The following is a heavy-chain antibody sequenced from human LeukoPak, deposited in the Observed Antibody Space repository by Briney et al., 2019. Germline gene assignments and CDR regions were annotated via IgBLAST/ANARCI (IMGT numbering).Heavy chain of an antibody. CDR1: GFSFSNFA. J-gene: IGHJ4*02. CDR2: ISHDGTTK. D-gene: IGHD1-26*01. V-gene: IGHV3-30*04. Sequence: VRSLRLSCAASGFSFSNFAIHWVRQAPGKGLEWLAVISHDGTTKYYADSVKGRFTISRDNSNNSLSLQMNSLSAEDTAVYYCARARGRWHLLPLDFWGQGTLVTVSS. CDR3: ARARGRWHLLPLDF.